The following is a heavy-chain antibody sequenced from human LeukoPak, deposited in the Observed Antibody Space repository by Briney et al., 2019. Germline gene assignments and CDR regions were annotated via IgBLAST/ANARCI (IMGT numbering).Heavy chain of an antibody. CDR1: GFTVSSNY. D-gene: IGHD3-9*01. CDR2: IYSGGST. CDR3: ARGDNLRYFDWRDAFDI. Sequence: QPGGSLRLSCAASGFTVSSNYMSWVGQAPGKGLEWVAVIYSGGSTYYADSVKGRFTISRDNSKNTLYLQMNSLRAEDTAVYYCARGDNLRYFDWRDAFDIWGQGTMVTVSS. V-gene: IGHV3-53*01. J-gene: IGHJ3*02.